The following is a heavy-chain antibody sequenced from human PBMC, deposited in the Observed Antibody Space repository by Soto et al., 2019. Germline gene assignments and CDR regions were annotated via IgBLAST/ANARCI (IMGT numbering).Heavy chain of an antibody. CDR3: ARAGWYGSGSYVDY. J-gene: IGHJ4*02. CDR2: INHSGST. CDR1: GGSFSGYY. V-gene: IGHV4-34*01. Sequence: QVQLQQWGAGLLKPSETLSLTCAVYGGSFSGYYWSWIRQPPGKGLEWIGEINHSGSTNYNPSLKSRVTISVDTSKNQFSRNLRSVTAADTAVYYCARAGWYGSGSYVDYWGQGTLVTVSS. D-gene: IGHD3-10*01.